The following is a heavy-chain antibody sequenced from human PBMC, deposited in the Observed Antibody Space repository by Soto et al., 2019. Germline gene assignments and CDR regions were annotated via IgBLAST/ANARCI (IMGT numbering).Heavy chain of an antibody. V-gene: IGHV4-4*07. J-gene: IGHJ5*02. CDR1: GASTTIYY. CDR2: IYTTGNV. Sequence: PSETLSLTCNVSGASTTIYYWSWIRQSAGKGLEWIGRIYTTGNVNYNPSLRSRVTMSRDSSKNQLSLKLTSVTAADTAVYYCVRDRLNGFDPWGQGVLVTVSS. CDR3: VRDRLNGFDP.